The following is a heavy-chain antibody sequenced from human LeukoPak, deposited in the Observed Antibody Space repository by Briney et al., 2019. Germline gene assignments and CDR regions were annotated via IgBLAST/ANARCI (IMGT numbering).Heavy chain of an antibody. D-gene: IGHD3-10*01. CDR2: INHSGST. Sequence: PSETLSLTCAVYGGSFSGYYWSWIRQPPGKGLEWIGEINHSGSTNYNPSLKSRVTISVDTSKNQFSLKLNSVTPEDTAVYYCARERALVRGARNDFDFWGQGTLVTVSS. V-gene: IGHV4-34*01. CDR1: GGSFSGYY. J-gene: IGHJ4*02. CDR3: ARERALVRGARNDFDF.